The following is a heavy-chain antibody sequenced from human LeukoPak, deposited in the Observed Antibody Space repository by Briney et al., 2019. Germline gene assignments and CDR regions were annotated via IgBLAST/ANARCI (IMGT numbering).Heavy chain of an antibody. V-gene: IGHV3-49*04. CDR1: RFTFSSYF. D-gene: IGHD5-12*01. CDR3: TRVIVATKDY. Sequence: GGSLRLSCAASRFTFSSYFMNWVRQAPGKGLEWVGFIRSKAYGGTTEYAASVKGRFTISRDDSKSIAYLQMNSLKTEDTAAYYCTRVIVATKDYWGQGTLVTVSS. CDR2: IRSKAYGGTT. J-gene: IGHJ4*02.